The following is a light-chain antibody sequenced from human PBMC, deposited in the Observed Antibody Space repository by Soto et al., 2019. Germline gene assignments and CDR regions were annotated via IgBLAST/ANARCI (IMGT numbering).Light chain of an antibody. V-gene: IGKV3-11*01. Sequence: EIVLTQSPATLSLSLGERATLSCRASQSVSSYLAWYQQKPGQAPRLLIFDASNRATGIPARFSGSGSGTDFTLTISSLEPEDFAVYYCQHRSVWPLTFGGGTKVEIK. CDR1: QSVSSY. CDR2: DAS. CDR3: QHRSVWPLT. J-gene: IGKJ4*01.